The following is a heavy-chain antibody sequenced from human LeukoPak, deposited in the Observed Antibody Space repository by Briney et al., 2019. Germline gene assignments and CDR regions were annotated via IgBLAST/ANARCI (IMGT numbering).Heavy chain of an antibody. V-gene: IGHV3-7*01. CDR1: GFTFSSYW. J-gene: IGHJ4*02. CDR2: IKQDGSEK. D-gene: IGHD3-3*01. Sequence: PGGSLRLSCAASGFTFSSYWMSWVRQAPGKGLEWVANIKQDGSEKYYVDSVKGRFTISRDNAKNSLYLQMNSLRAEDTAVYCCARDHYDFWSGYFDRGGVGDYWGQGTLVTVSS. CDR3: ARDHYDFWSGYFDRGGVGDY.